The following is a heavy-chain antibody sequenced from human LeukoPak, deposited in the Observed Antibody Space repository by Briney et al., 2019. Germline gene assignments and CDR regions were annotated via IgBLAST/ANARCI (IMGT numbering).Heavy chain of an antibody. CDR2: IYYSGST. CDR1: GGSISSSSYY. Sequence: SETLSLTCTVSGGSISSSSYYWGWIRQPPGKGLEWIGSIYYSGSTYYNPSLKSRVTISVDTSKNQFSLKLSSVTAADTAVYYCARHYVGVGSDYWGQGTLVTVSS. J-gene: IGHJ4*02. V-gene: IGHV4-39*01. D-gene: IGHD2-21*01. CDR3: ARHYVGVGSDY.